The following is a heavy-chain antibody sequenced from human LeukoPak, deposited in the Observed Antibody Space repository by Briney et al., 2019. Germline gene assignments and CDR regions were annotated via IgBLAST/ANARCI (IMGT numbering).Heavy chain of an antibody. CDR2: TTPYDDNP. Sequence: GASVKVSCKASGYTFSSHDINWVRQAPGQGLEWMGWTTPYDDNPEYGKKFQGRVTMTTDTSTDTAYLEVSSLRPDDTAVYYCAKVDPPIIAGARDDAFEIWGQGTLVTVSS. V-gene: IGHV1-18*01. CDR1: GYTFSSHD. CDR3: AKVDPPIIAGARDDAFEI. D-gene: IGHD1-26*01. J-gene: IGHJ3*02.